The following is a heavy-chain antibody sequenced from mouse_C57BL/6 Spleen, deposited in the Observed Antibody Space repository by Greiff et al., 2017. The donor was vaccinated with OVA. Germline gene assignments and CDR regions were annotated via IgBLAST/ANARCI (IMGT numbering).Heavy chain of an antibody. CDR2: IYPGDGDT. CDR1: GYAFSSYW. CDR3: AREITTVVGSFDY. V-gene: IGHV1-80*01. J-gene: IGHJ2*01. D-gene: IGHD1-1*01. Sequence: VKLVESGAELVKPGASVKISCKASGYAFSSYWMNWVKQRPGKGLEWIGQIYPGDGDTNYNGKFKGKATLTADKSSSTAYMQLSSLTSEDSAVYFCAREITTVVGSFDYWGQGTTLTVSS.